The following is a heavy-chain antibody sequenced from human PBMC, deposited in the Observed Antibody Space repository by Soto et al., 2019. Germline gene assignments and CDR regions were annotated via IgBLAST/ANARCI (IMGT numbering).Heavy chain of an antibody. V-gene: IGHV3-48*01. CDR3: AKDAYGSGALNDYYGMDV. J-gene: IGHJ6*02. Sequence: GGSLRLSCAASGFTFRTYSMNWVRQAPGQGLEWVSYISSSANGISYADSVKGRFTISRDNAKNLLYLQMNSLRAEDTAVYYCAKDAYGSGALNDYYGMDVWGQGTTVTVSS. CDR1: GFTFRTYS. D-gene: IGHD3-10*01. CDR2: ISSSANGI.